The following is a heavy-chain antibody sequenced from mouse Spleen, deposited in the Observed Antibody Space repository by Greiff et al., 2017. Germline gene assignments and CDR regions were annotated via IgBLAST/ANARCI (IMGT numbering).Heavy chain of an antibody. D-gene: IGHD2-1*01. V-gene: IGHV5-6-5*01. CDR3: ARGVYYSFAY. J-gene: IGHJ3*01. CDR1: GFTFSSYA. CDR2: ISSGGST. Sequence: EVQGVESGGGLVKPGGSLKLSCAASGFTFSSYAMSWVRQTPEKRLEWVASISSGGSTYYPDSVKGRFTISRDNARNILYLQMSSLRSEDTAMYYCARGVYYSFAYWGQGTLVTVSA.